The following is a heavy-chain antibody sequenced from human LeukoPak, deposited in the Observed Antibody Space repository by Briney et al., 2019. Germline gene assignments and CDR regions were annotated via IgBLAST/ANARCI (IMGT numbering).Heavy chain of an antibody. Sequence: ASVKVSCKASGYTFTSYYMHWVRQAPGQGLEWMGWINPNSGGTNYAQKFQGRVTMTRDTSISTAYMELSRLRSDDTAVYYCARDPGWELPLFDYWGQGTLVTVSS. CDR2: INPNSGGT. CDR1: GYTFTSYY. J-gene: IGHJ4*02. D-gene: IGHD1-26*01. CDR3: ARDPGWELPLFDY. V-gene: IGHV1-2*02.